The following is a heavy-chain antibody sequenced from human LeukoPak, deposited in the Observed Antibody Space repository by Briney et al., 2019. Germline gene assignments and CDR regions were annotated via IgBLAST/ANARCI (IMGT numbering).Heavy chain of an antibody. V-gene: IGHV4-59*02. D-gene: IGHD6-6*01. CDR1: GDSVTNHQ. CDR3: ARYPLAFDF. Sequence: PSETLSLTCTVSGDSVTNHQWSWVRQPPGKGLEWIAYTHHSGSTNYNPSLKNRVTISMDTSKNQFSLRLISVTAADTAVYYCARYPLAFDFWGQGILVTVSS. J-gene: IGHJ4*02. CDR2: THHSGST.